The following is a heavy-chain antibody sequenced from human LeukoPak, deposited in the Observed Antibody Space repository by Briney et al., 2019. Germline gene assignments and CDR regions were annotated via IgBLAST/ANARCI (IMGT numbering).Heavy chain of an antibody. CDR2: IYTTGNT. V-gene: IGHV4-61*02. Sequence: SETLSLTCTVSGGSITNGGYYWSWIRQPAGKGLEWIGRIYTTGNTNYNPSLKSRVTISLDTSKNQFSLKLSSVTAADTAIYYCARDAKYYYGSRTYFFFEYWGQGTLLSVSS. D-gene: IGHD3-10*01. CDR1: GGSITNGGYY. CDR3: ARDAKYYYGSRTYFFFEY. J-gene: IGHJ4*02.